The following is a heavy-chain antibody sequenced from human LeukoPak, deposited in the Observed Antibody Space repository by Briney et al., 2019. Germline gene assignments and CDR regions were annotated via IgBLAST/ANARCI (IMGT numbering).Heavy chain of an antibody. D-gene: IGHD6-19*01. CDR2: MNPNSGNT. CDR1: GYTFTSYD. J-gene: IGHJ4*02. V-gene: IGHV1-8*01. Sequence: ASVKVSCKASGYTFTSYDINWVRQATGQGLEWMGWMNPNSGNTGYAQKFQGRVTITADKSTSTAYMELSSLRSEDTAVYYCARAPAGYSSGWYYFDYWGQGTLVTVSS. CDR3: ARAPAGYSSGWYYFDY.